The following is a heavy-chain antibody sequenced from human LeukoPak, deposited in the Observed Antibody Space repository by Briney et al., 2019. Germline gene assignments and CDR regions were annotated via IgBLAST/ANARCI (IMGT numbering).Heavy chain of an antibody. D-gene: IGHD2/OR15-2a*01. CDR2: IIPILGIA. CDR1: VGTFSSYA. Sequence: SVKVSCKASVGTFSSYAISWVRQAPGQGLEWMGRIIPILGIANYAQKFQGRVTITADKSTSTAYMELSSLRSEDTAVYYCARGSLAFFSIDYWGQGTLVTVSS. CDR3: ARGSLAFFSIDY. V-gene: IGHV1-69*04. J-gene: IGHJ4*02.